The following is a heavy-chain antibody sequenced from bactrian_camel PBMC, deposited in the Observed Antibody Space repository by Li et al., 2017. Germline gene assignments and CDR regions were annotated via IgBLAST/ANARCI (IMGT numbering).Heavy chain of an antibody. Sequence: HVQLVESGGGSVQAGGSLRLSCAVSRFTWRRYCMGWFRQVPGNEREPLASIDSDGRTSVADSVKGRFTISQDGAKNTLYLHMNNLKPEDTAMYHCAASGGQLGRWCYEFPVNWVSWLYNWGQGTQVTVS. CDR1: RFTWRRYC. CDR3: AASGGQLGRWCYEFPVNWVSWLYN. D-gene: IGHD3*01. J-gene: IGHJ4*01. CDR2: IDSDGRT. V-gene: IGHV3S55*01.